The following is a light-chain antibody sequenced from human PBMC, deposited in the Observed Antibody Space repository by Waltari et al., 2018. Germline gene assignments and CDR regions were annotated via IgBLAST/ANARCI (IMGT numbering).Light chain of an antibody. V-gene: IGLV3-10*01. Sequence: SYELTQPPSVSVSPGQTARITCSGEALPKKYSYWYQQKSGQDPVLVMYEESERPSGIPERFSGSSSGTMATLTISGAQVEDEADYYCYSTDSSGNHRVFGGGTKLTVL. CDR1: ALPKKY. CDR3: YSTDSSGNHRV. CDR2: EES. J-gene: IGLJ2*01.